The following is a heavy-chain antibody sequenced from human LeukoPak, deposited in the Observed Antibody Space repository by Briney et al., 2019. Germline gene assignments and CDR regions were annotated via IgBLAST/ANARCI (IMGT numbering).Heavy chain of an antibody. J-gene: IGHJ4*02. V-gene: IGHV3-49*04. D-gene: IGHD3-22*01. Sequence: GGSLRLSCTASGFTFGDYAMSWVRQAPGKGLEWVGFIKSQAFGGTTEYVASVRGRFTISRDDSKSIAYLQMNSLKTEDTAVCYCTRVRKNKTYYYDSSGYYFEYWGQGALVTVSS. CDR3: TRVRKNKTYYYDSSGYYFEY. CDR1: GFTFGDYA. CDR2: IKSQAFGGTT.